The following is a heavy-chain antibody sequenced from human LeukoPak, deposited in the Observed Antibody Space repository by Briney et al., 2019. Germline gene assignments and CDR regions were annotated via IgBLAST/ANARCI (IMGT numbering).Heavy chain of an antibody. V-gene: IGHV1-46*01. D-gene: IGHD3-10*01. Sequence: ASVKVSCKASGYTFTTYYMQWVRQAPGQGLEWMGIINPSGGSATYAQKFQGRVTITSDTSTRTVYMEVSSLGSEDTAVYYCARDRHGSGTYNYYGMDVWGQGTTVTVSS. J-gene: IGHJ6*02. CDR3: ARDRHGSGTYNYYGMDV. CDR1: GYTFTTYY. CDR2: INPSGGSA.